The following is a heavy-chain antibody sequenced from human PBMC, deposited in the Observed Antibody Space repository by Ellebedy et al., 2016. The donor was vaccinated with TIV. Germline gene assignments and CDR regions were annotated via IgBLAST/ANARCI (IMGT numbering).Heavy chain of an antibody. Sequence: GESLKISCAASGFPVSDNYMSWVRQAPGKGLEWVSIIWSDGNAYYADSVKGRFTISRDNSKNTLFLQMSSLRADDTAVYYCAREWRNYFDYWGQGTLVTVSS. CDR2: IWSDGNA. D-gene: IGHD2/OR15-2a*01. CDR1: GFPVSDNY. V-gene: IGHV3-53*01. J-gene: IGHJ4*02. CDR3: AREWRNYFDY.